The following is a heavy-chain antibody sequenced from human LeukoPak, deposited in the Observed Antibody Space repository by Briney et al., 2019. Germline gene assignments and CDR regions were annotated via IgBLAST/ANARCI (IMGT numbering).Heavy chain of an antibody. CDR2: VNPSGDSP. CDR1: GYTFSNYY. Sequence: ASVKVSCKASGYTFSNYYMHWVRQAPGQGLEWMGTVNPSGDSPIYAQRLQGRVTMTRDTSTRTVYMELSSLRSEDTAVYYCTRAYYYDSSGYYFDYWGQRTLVTVSS. V-gene: IGHV1-46*04. CDR3: TRAYYYDSSGYYFDY. J-gene: IGHJ4*02. D-gene: IGHD3-22*01.